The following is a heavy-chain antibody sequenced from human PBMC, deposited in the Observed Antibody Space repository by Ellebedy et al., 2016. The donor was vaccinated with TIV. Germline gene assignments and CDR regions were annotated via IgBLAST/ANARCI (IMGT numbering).Heavy chain of an antibody. D-gene: IGHD6-6*01. CDR2: INPSGGRI. Sequence: ASVKVSXXASGYTFSNYYIHWVRQAPGQGLEWMGLINPSGGRISYAQNFQGRVTMTRDTSTSTVYMELRSLRSEDTAVYYCARENSSSSNGAYVYWGQGTLVTVSS. V-gene: IGHV1-46*01. CDR1: GYTFSNYY. CDR3: ARENSSSSNGAYVY. J-gene: IGHJ4*02.